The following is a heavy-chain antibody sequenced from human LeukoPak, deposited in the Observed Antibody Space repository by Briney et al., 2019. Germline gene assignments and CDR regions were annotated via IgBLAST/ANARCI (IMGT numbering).Heavy chain of an antibody. V-gene: IGHV7-4-1*02. CDR1: GYTFTSYA. Sequence: ASVKVSCKASGYTFTSYAMNWVRQAPGQGFEWMGWINTNTGNPTYAQGFTGRFVFSLDTSVSTAYLQISSLKAEDTAVYYCATSRRFDYYDSSGYPYYFDYWGQGTLVTVSS. D-gene: IGHD3-22*01. J-gene: IGHJ4*02. CDR2: INTNTGNP. CDR3: ATSRRFDYYDSSGYPYYFDY.